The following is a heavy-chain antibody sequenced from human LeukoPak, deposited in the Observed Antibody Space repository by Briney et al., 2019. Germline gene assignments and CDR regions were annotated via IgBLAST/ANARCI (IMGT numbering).Heavy chain of an antibody. CDR2: INHSGST. CDR1: GLSFSGYY. D-gene: IGHD5-18*01. CDR3: ARDRGRGYSYGLYYFDY. V-gene: IGHV4-34*01. Sequence: SETLSLTCAVYGLSFSGYYWSWIRQPPGKGLEWIGEINHSGSTNYNPSLKSRVTISVDTSKNQFSLKLSSVAAADTAVYYCARDRGRGYSYGLYYFDYWGQGTLVTVSS. J-gene: IGHJ4*02.